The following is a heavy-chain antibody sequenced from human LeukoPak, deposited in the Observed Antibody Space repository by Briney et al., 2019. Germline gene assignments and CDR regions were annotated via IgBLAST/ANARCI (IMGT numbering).Heavy chain of an antibody. Sequence: GGSLRLSCAASRFTFSNSAMSWVRQAPGKGLEWVAAISGSDGRTYYADSVKGRFTISRDNSKNTLSLQMNSLRDEDTATYYCAKEVYCGRDCYNPGYGVDVWGQGTTVTVSS. CDR3: AKEVYCGRDCYNPGYGVDV. D-gene: IGHD2-21*02. J-gene: IGHJ6*02. CDR2: ISGSDGRT. CDR1: RFTFSNSA. V-gene: IGHV3-23*01.